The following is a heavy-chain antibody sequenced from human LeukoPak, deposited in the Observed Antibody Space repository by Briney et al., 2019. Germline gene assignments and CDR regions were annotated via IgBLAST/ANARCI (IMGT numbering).Heavy chain of an antibody. V-gene: IGHV1-18*01. D-gene: IGHD3-10*01. CDR2: ISAYNGNT. CDR1: GYTFTSYG. CDR3: ARVLTARGVIINWFDP. Sequence: GASVKVSCKASGYTFTSYGISWVRQAPGQGLEWMGWISAYNGNTNYAQKLQGRVTMTTDTSTSTAYMELRSLRSDDTAVYYCARVLTARGVIINWFDPWGQGTLVTVSS. J-gene: IGHJ5*02.